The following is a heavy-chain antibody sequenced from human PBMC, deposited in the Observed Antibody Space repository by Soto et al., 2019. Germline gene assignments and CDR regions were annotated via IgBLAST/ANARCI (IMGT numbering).Heavy chain of an antibody. J-gene: IGHJ4*02. CDR3: AGDAAVGLFDY. CDR1: GYTFTSYG. D-gene: IGHD1-26*01. V-gene: IGHV1-18*01. CDR2: INPYNGNT. Sequence: QVQLVQSGAEVKKPGASVKVSCKASGYTFTSYGISWVRQAPGQGLEWMGWINPYNGNTKYAQKLQGRVTMTTDTSTSTADMELRSLRSDDTAVYYCAGDAAVGLFDYWGQGTLVTVSS.